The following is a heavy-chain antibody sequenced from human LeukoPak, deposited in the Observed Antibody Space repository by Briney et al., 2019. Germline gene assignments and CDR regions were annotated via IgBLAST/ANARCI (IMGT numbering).Heavy chain of an antibody. V-gene: IGHV4-4*02. CDR1: GGSISSSNC. J-gene: IGHJ4*02. D-gene: IGHD3-10*01. CDR3: ARQYYYGSGSPRGAFDY. Sequence: PSETLSLTCAVSGGSISSSNCWSWVRQPPGKGLEWIGEIYHSGSTNYNPSLKSRVTISVDKSKTPFSLTLSSVTAADTAVYYCARQYYYGSGSPRGAFDYWGQGTLVTVSS. CDR2: IYHSGST.